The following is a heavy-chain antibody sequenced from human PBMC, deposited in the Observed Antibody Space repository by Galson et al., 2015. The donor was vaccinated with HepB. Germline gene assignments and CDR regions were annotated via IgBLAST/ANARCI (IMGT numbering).Heavy chain of an antibody. V-gene: IGHV6-1*01. CDR1: GDRVSRTSAS. CDR2: TYYRTKWYD. J-gene: IGHJ5*02. D-gene: IGHD1-14*01. Sequence: CAISGDRVSRTSASWHWIRQSPSRGLEWLGRTYYRTKWYDDCEVSVRSRISINPDTSKNQVSLHLNSVTPEDTAVYYCARGEHGNRVSLFDPWGQGILVTVSS. CDR3: ARGEHGNRVSLFDP.